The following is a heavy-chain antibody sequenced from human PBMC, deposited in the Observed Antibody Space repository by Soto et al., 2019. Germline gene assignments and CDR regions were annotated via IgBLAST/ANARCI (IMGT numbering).Heavy chain of an antibody. CDR2: ISSSSSTI. Sequence: GGSLRLSCAASGFTFSSYSMNLVRQAPGKGLEWVSYISSSSSTIYYADSVKGRFTISRDNAKNSLYLQMNSLRDEDTAVYYCARDRRAVGATTDYYYYGMDVWGQGTTVTVSS. V-gene: IGHV3-48*02. CDR3: ARDRRAVGATTDYYYYGMDV. CDR1: GFTFSSYS. D-gene: IGHD1-26*01. J-gene: IGHJ6*02.